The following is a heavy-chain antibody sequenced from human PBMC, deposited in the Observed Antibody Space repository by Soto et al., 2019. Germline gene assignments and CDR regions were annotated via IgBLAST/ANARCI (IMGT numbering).Heavy chain of an antibody. CDR3: ARTAHYYYDSSGYLYYFDY. CDR2: IYYSGST. CDR1: GGSISSGDYY. D-gene: IGHD3-22*01. Sequence: SETLSLTCTVSGGSISSGDYYWSWIRQPPGKGLEWIGYIYYSGSTYYNPSLKSRVTISVDTSKNQFSLKLSSVTAADTAVYYCARTAHYYYDSSGYLYYFDYWGRGTLVTVSS. J-gene: IGHJ4*02. V-gene: IGHV4-30-4*01.